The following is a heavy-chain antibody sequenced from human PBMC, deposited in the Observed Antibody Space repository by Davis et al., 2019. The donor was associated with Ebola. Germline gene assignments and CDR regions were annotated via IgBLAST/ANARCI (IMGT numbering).Heavy chain of an antibody. V-gene: IGHV4-31*03. J-gene: IGHJ4*02. CDR2: IYYSGST. Sequence: LRLSCTVSGGSISSGGYYWSWIRHHPGKGLEWIGYIYYSGSTYYNPSLKSRVTISVDTSKNQFSLKLSSVTAADTAVYYCARGYILTGSLYYFDYWGQGTLVTVSS. CDR3: ARGYILTGSLYYFDY. CDR1: GGSISSGGYY. D-gene: IGHD3-9*01.